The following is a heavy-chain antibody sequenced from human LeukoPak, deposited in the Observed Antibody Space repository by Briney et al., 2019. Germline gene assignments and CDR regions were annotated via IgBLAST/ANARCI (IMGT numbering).Heavy chain of an antibody. CDR2: TYYRSKWYY. D-gene: IGHD2-2*01. CDR3: AKSRYCSSTSCSEPRLYYYNGMDV. V-gene: IGHV6-1*01. Sequence: SQTLSLTCAISGDSVSGNSAAWNWIRQSPSRGLEWLGRTYYRSKWYYDYAVSVKSRITINPGTSKNQFSLHLNSVTPEDTAVYYCAKSRYCSSTSCSEPRLYYYNGMDVWGQGTTVTVSS. J-gene: IGHJ6*01. CDR1: GDSVSGNSAA.